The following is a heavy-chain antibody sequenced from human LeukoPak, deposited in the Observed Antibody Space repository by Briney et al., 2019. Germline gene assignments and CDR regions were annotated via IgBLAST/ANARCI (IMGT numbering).Heavy chain of an antibody. CDR3: AESLLLYFYYLSPTYYYYGMDV. D-gene: IGHD3-9*01. V-gene: IGHV3-23*01. CDR1: GFTFSSYA. CDR2: ISGSGGST. Sequence: GGSLRLSCAASGFTFSSYAMSWVRQAPGKGLEWVSAISGSGGSTYYADSGKGRFTISRDNSKNTLYLQMNSLLADDTAVFYCAESLLLYFYYLSPTYYYYGMDVWGQGTTVTVSS. J-gene: IGHJ6*02.